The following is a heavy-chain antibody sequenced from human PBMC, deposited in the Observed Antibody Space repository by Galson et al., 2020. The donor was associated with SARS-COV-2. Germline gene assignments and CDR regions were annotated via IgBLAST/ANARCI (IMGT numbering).Heavy chain of an antibody. CDR1: GGPISNYF. Sequence: SETLSLTCTVSGGPISNYFWSWIRQPPGKGLEWIGCIYHSGSTNYNASLESRVTIYVDTSKKQFSLKLSSVTAADTAVYYCARRGYYGSGSFFPQAFDIWGQGTMVTVSS. D-gene: IGHD3-10*01. CDR2: IYHSGST. J-gene: IGHJ3*02. V-gene: IGHV4-59*08. CDR3: ARRGYYGSGSFFPQAFDI.